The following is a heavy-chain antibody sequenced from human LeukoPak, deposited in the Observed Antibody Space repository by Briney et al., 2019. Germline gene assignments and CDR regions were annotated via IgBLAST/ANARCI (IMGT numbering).Heavy chain of an antibody. Sequence: GSLRLSCAASGFTFSSYSMNWVRQAPGKGLEWVSSISSSSSYIYYADSVKGRFTISRDNAKNSLYLQMNSLRAEDTAVYYCAGVIQRGRAHDAFDIWGQGTMVTVSS. D-gene: IGHD2-21*01. V-gene: IGHV3-21*01. CDR2: ISSSSSYI. J-gene: IGHJ3*02. CDR3: AGVIQRGRAHDAFDI. CDR1: GFTFSSYS.